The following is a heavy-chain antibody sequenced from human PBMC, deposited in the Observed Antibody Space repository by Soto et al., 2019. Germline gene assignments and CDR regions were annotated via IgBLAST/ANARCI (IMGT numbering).Heavy chain of an antibody. V-gene: IGHV4-34*01. CDR1: GGSFSTYY. J-gene: IGHJ3*02. CDR3: ARGGSNDWQVAFDI. Sequence: QLQQRGAGLLKPSETLSLTCVVSGGSFSTYYYNWIRQSPGKGLEWIGEINHSGSNNYSPSLKSRVTMSLDTSKNHFSLKLTSVTAADTAVYYCARGGSNDWQVAFDIWGQGTMVTVSS. D-gene: IGHD3-9*01. CDR2: INHSGSN.